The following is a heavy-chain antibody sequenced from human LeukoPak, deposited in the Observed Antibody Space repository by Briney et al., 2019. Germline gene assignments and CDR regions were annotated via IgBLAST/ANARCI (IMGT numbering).Heavy chain of an antibody. Sequence: PGGSLRLSCAASGFTFSSYGMHWVRQAPGKGLEWVAVISYDGSNKYYADSVKGRFTISRDNSKDTLYLQMNSLRAEDTAVYYCANLPLYDSSGYGDYWGQGTLVTVSS. CDR2: ISYDGSNK. J-gene: IGHJ4*02. CDR3: ANLPLYDSSGYGDY. V-gene: IGHV3-30*18. CDR1: GFTFSSYG. D-gene: IGHD3-22*01.